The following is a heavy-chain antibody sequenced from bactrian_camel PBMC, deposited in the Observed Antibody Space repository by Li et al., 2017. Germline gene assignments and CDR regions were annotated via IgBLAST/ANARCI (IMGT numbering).Heavy chain of an antibody. CDR2: IHSGGGYT. V-gene: IGHV3S40*01. CDR1: GFTFSSYD. Sequence: DVQLVESGGGLVQPGGSLRLSCAASGFTFSSYDMSWVRRAPGKGLEWVSAIHSGGGYTYYADSVKGRFTISRDNAKNTLYLQMNSLKTEDTATYFCSRSLYDPVKSWGQGTQVTVS. CDR3: SRSLYDPVKS. D-gene: IGHD3*01. J-gene: IGHJ4*01.